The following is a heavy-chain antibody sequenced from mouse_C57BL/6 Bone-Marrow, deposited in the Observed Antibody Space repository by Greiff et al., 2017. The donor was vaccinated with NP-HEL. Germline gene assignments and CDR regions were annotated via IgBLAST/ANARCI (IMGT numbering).Heavy chain of an antibody. CDR3: ASQGGTTERWITDAMDY. CDR2: IYIGNGYT. Sequence: EVKLQQSGAELVRPGSSVKMSCKTSGYTFTSYGINWVKQRPGQGLEWIGYIYIGNGYTEYNEKFKGKATLTSDTSSSTAYMQLSSLTSEDSAIYFCASQGGTTERWITDAMDYWGQGTSVTVSS. V-gene: IGHV1-58*01. D-gene: IGHD1-1*01. J-gene: IGHJ4*01. CDR1: GYTFTSYG.